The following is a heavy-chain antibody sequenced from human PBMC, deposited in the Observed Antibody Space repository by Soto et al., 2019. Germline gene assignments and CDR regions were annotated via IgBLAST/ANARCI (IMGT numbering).Heavy chain of an antibody. V-gene: IGHV3-72*01. Sequence: GSLIVSCAGSGITLSDHYGDWVLQAPGKGLEWVGRSRDKAQGYSTAYAASVKGRFTTSRDESQNSVYLQMHSLKTEDTAVYYCVRATFLSDSSGYTRCFDSWGQGTLVT. D-gene: IGHD3-22*01. J-gene: IGHJ4*01. CDR3: VRATFLSDSSGYTRCFDS. CDR1: GITLSDHY. CDR2: SRDKAQGYST.